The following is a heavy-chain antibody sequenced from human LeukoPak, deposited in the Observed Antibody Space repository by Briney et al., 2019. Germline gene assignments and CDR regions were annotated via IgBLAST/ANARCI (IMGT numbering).Heavy chain of an antibody. CDR2: INHSGTT. CDR1: GGSFSGNY. J-gene: IGHJ5*02. Sequence: PSETLSLTCAVYGGSFSGNYWSWIRQPPGKGLEWIGDINHSGTTNYSPSLKSRVTISVDTSKNQFSLKLSSVTAADTAVYYCARGRRLWWFDPWGQGTLVTVSS. D-gene: IGHD3-16*01. CDR3: ARGRRLWWFDP. V-gene: IGHV4-34*01.